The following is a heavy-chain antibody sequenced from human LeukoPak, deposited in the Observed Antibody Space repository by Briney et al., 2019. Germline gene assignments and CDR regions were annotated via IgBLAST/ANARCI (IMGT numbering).Heavy chain of an antibody. CDR2: IKSKTDGGTT. CDR1: GFTFSNAS. D-gene: IGHD3-9*01. J-gene: IGHJ4*02. V-gene: IGHV3-15*01. Sequence: GGSLRLSCAASGFTFSNASMSWVRQAPGKGLEWVGRIKSKTDGGTTDYAAPVKGRFTISRDDSKNTLYLQMNSLKTEDTAVYYCTSLLAYYDILTGPEYWGQGTLVTVSS. CDR3: TSLLAYYDILTGPEY.